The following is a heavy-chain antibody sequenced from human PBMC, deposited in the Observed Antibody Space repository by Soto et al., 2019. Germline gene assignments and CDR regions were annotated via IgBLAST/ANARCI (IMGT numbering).Heavy chain of an antibody. CDR2: ISSSSSYI. V-gene: IGHV3-21*01. Sequence: EVQLVESGGGLVKPGGSLRLSCAASGFTFSSYSMNWVRQAPGKGLEWVSSISSSSSYIYYADSVKGRFTISRDNAKNSLYLQMNSLRAEDTAVYYCARAPPGAGTYWYFDLWGRGTLVTVSS. CDR3: ARAPPGAGTYWYFDL. D-gene: IGHD6-19*01. J-gene: IGHJ2*01. CDR1: GFTFSSYS.